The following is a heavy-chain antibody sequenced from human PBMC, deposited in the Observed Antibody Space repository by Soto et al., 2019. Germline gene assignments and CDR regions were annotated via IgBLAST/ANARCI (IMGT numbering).Heavy chain of an antibody. CDR1: GGSISSGGYS. CDR3: ARAAAAGGWFDP. D-gene: IGHD6-13*01. Sequence: SETLSLTCAVSGGSISSGGYSWSWIRQPPGKGLEWIGYIYLSGSTYYIPSLKSRVTISVDRSKNQLSLKLSTVTAADTAVYYCARAAAAGGWFDPWGQGTLVTVSS. CDR2: IYLSGST. V-gene: IGHV4-30-2*01. J-gene: IGHJ5*02.